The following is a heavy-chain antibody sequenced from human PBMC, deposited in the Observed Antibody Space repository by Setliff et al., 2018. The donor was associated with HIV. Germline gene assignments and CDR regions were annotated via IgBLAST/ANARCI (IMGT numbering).Heavy chain of an antibody. D-gene: IGHD3-22*01. CDR1: GGSISSYY. Sequence: SETLSLTCTVSGGSISSYYWSWMRRPPGKGLEWIGYIFTSGSTNYNPSLKSRVTISMDTSKNQFSLKLSSVTAADTALYYCARHVDYFDSSGNDAFDIWGQGTMVTVSS. CDR3: ARHVDYFDSSGNDAFDI. CDR2: IFTSGST. J-gene: IGHJ3*02. V-gene: IGHV4-4*09.